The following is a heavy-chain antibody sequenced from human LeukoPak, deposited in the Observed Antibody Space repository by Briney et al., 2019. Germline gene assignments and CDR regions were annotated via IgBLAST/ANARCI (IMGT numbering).Heavy chain of an antibody. CDR3: ARVAVGATRLDFDY. CDR2: ISSSGSTI. CDR1: GFTFSDYY. V-gene: IGHV3-11*04. J-gene: IGHJ4*02. D-gene: IGHD1-26*01. Sequence: PGGSLRLSCAASGFTFSDYYMSWIRQAPGKGLEWVSSISSSGSTIYYADSVKGRFTISRDNAKNSLYLQMNSLRDEDTAVYYCARVAVGATRLDFDYWGQGTLVTVSS.